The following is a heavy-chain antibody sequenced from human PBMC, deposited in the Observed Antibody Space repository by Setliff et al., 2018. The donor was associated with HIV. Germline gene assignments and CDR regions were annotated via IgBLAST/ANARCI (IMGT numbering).Heavy chain of an antibody. CDR2: ISPDNGNT. CDR3: ARAPPINFWSGYCTGPQGWFDS. Sequence: ASVKVSCKSSGYTFTDYFIHWVRQAPGQGLEWMGWISPDNGNTRISQRFRGSVTMTRDRSINTAYMELSRLRSDDTAVYYCARAPPINFWSGYCTGPQGWFDSWGQGSLVTVSS. CDR1: GYTFTDYF. V-gene: IGHV1-2*02. D-gene: IGHD3-3*01. J-gene: IGHJ5*01.